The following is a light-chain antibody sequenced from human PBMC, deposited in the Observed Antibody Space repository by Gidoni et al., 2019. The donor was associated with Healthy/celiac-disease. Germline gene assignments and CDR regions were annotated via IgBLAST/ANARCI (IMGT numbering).Light chain of an antibody. V-gene: IGKV3-11*01. CDR3: QQRSNWEIT. J-gene: IGKJ5*01. CDR2: DAS. Sequence: DIVLTHSPATLSLSPGERATLSCSASQSVSSYLAWYQQKPGQAPRLLIYDASNRATGIPARFSGSGSGTDFTLTISSLEPEDFAVYYCQQRSNWEITFGQGTRLEIK. CDR1: QSVSSY.